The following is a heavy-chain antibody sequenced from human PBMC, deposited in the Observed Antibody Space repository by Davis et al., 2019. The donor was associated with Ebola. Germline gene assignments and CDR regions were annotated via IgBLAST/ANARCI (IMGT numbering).Heavy chain of an antibody. Sequence: GGSLRLSCAASRFTFSNYAMSWVRQAPGKGLEWVSAISASGASTYYADSVKGRFTISRDNSKNTLYLQMNSLRADDTAVYYCAKDSEGYNSGWYFDFWGHGTLVTVSS. D-gene: IGHD6-19*01. V-gene: IGHV3-23*01. CDR1: RFTFSNYA. CDR2: ISASGAST. CDR3: AKDSEGYNSGWYFDF. J-gene: IGHJ4*01.